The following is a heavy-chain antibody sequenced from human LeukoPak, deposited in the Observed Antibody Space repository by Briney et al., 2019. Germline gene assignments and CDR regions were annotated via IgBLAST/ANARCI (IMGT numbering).Heavy chain of an antibody. Sequence: SETLSLTCTVSGGSISSSSYYWGWIRQPPGKGLEWIGSIYYSGSTYYNPSLKSRVTISVDTSKNQFSLKLSSVTAADSAVYYCVRTNPWDLTYYFDYWGQGTLVTVSS. CDR3: VRTNPWDLTYYFDY. CDR1: GGSISSSSYY. J-gene: IGHJ4*02. V-gene: IGHV4-39*07. D-gene: IGHD1-14*01. CDR2: IYYSGST.